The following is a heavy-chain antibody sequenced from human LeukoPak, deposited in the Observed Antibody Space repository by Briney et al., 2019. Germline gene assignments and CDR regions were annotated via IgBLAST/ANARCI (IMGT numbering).Heavy chain of an antibody. D-gene: IGHD6-19*01. J-gene: IGHJ3*02. Sequence: GGSLRLSCAASRFTFSSYWMNWVRQAPGKGLEWVANIKKDGSEKYYVDSVKGRFTISRDNAKNSLYLQMNSLRAEDMALYYCAKDWSSSGWFDAFDIWGQGTMVTVSS. CDR1: RFTFSSYW. CDR3: AKDWSSSGWFDAFDI. V-gene: IGHV3-7*03. CDR2: IKKDGSEK.